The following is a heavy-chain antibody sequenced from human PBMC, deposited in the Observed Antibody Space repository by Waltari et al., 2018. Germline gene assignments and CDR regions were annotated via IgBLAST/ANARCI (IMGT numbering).Heavy chain of an antibody. D-gene: IGHD3-3*01. Sequence: QVQLQESGPGLVKPSETLSLTCTVSGYSISRGYYWGWTRQPPRKGLEWIGSIYHSGSTYYNPSLKSRVTISVDTSKNQFSLKLSSVTAADTAVYYCARDSSYDFWSGYYRGYFDYWGQGTLVTVSS. CDR3: ARDSSYDFWSGYYRGYFDY. V-gene: IGHV4-38-2*02. CDR2: IYHSGST. J-gene: IGHJ4*02. CDR1: GYSISRGYY.